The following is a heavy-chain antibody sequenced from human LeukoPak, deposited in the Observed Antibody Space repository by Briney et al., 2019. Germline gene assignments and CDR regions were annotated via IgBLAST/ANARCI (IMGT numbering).Heavy chain of an antibody. CDR2: IRYDGSNK. CDR3: AKDPQRAVSPSYYYIDV. J-gene: IGHJ6*03. CDR1: GFTFSSYG. V-gene: IGHV3-30*02. D-gene: IGHD6-19*01. Sequence: GGSLRLSCAASGFTFSSYGMHWVRQAPGKGLEWVAFIRYDGSNKYYADSVKGRFTISRDNSKNTLYLQMNSLRAEDTAVYYCAKDPQRAVSPSYYYIDVWGKGTTVTVSS.